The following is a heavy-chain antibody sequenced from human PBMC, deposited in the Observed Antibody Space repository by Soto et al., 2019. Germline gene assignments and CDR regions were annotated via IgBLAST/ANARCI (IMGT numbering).Heavy chain of an antibody. V-gene: IGHV3-30-3*01. Sequence: WGSLRLSCAASGFTFSSYAMHWVRQAPGKGLEWVAVISYDGSNKYYADSVKGRFTISRDNSKNTLYLQMNSLRAEDTAVYYCARGPFPLNYDSSGYYYWGQGTLVTVSS. J-gene: IGHJ4*02. CDR2: ISYDGSNK. CDR1: GFTFSSYA. CDR3: ARGPFPLNYDSSGYYY. D-gene: IGHD3-22*01.